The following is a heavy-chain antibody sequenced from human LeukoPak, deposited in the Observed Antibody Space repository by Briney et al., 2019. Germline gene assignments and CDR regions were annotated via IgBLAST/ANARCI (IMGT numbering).Heavy chain of an antibody. CDR3: AKCEAKATIYHPRRPLDY. CDR2: ISGSGGST. D-gene: IGHD5-24*01. J-gene: IGHJ4*02. Sequence: PGGSLRLSCAASGFTFSSYGMSWVRQAPGKGLKWVSAISGSGGSTYYADSVKGRFTISRDNSKNTLYLQMNSLRAEDTAAYYCAKCEAKATIYHPRRPLDYWGQGTLVTVSS. CDR1: GFTFSSYG. V-gene: IGHV3-23*01.